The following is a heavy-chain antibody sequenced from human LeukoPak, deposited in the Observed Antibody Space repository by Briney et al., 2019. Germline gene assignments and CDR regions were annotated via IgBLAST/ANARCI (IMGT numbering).Heavy chain of an antibody. D-gene: IGHD1-26*01. CDR1: GGSFSGYY. CDR2: INHSGST. Sequence: SETLSLTCAVCGGSFSGYYWSWIRQPPGKGLEWIGEINHSGSTNCNPSLKSRVTISVDTSKNQFSLKLSSVTAADTAVYYCARLDSNSAWDYWGQGTLVTVSS. CDR3: ARLDSNSAWDY. J-gene: IGHJ4*02. V-gene: IGHV4-34*01.